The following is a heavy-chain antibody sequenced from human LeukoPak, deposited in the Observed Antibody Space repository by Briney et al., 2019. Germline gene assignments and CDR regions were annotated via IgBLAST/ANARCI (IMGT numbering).Heavy chain of an antibody. J-gene: IGHJ5*02. CDR1: GFTFSSYA. Sequence: PGGSLRLSCAASGFTFSSYAMSWVRQAPGKGLEWVSAISGSGGSTYYADSVKGRFTISRDNSKNTLYLQMNSLRAEDTAVYYCAKDLITIFGVPGANWFDPWGQGTLVTVSS. D-gene: IGHD3-3*01. CDR3: AKDLITIFGVPGANWFDP. CDR2: ISGSGGST. V-gene: IGHV3-23*01.